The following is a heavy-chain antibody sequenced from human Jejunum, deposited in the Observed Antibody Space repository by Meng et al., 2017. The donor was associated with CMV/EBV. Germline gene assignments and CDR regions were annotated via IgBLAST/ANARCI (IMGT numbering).Heavy chain of an antibody. V-gene: IGHV3-74*01. CDR3: ARGLAESLGWEMGY. CDR1: GLLFRSAW. CDR2: IARDGNNI. Sequence: HVEAVGGVVVPPGGSQRPFWAAPGLLFRSAWDCWVSQVPGGGRVGVSRIARDGNNIEYEDSVKGRFTISRDNSKNTMYLQMNSLRADDSAVYYCARGLAESLGWEMGYWGQGTLVTVSS. J-gene: IGHJ4*02. D-gene: IGHD1-14*01.